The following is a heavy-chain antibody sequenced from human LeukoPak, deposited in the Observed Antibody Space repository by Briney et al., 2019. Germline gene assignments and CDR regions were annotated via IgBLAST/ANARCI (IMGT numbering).Heavy chain of an antibody. J-gene: IGHJ4*02. CDR1: GFSFRSYA. CDR3: AKALVGLDSSVNY. V-gene: IGHV3-23*01. D-gene: IGHD3-22*01. CDR2: ISGSGGST. Sequence: PGGSLRLSCAASGFSFRSYAMSWVRQAPGKGLEWVSAISGSGGSTYYADSVKGRFTISRDNSKNTLYLQMNSLRAEDTAVYYCAKALVGLDSSVNYWGQGTLVTVSS.